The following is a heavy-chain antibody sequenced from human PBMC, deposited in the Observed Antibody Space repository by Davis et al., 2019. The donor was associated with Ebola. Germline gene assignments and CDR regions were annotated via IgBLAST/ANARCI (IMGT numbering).Heavy chain of an antibody. J-gene: IGHJ4*02. CDR2: ISGSGGST. Sequence: GESPKIPCAAPGFTFSSYSMNWVRQAPGKGLEGVSAISGSGGSTYYTDSMKGRFTISRDNSKNTLYLQMNTLRVEDTAVYYCAKDGRIFGYGDPTFDSWGQGTLVTVSS. D-gene: IGHD4-17*01. V-gene: IGHV3-23*01. CDR1: GFTFSSYS. CDR3: AKDGRIFGYGDPTFDS.